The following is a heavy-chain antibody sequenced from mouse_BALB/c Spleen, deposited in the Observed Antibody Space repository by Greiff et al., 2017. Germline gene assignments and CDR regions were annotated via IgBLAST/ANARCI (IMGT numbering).Heavy chain of an antibody. V-gene: IGHV2-9*02. CDR1: GFSSTSYG. CDR2: IWAGGST. J-gene: IGHJ3*01. CDR3: ARSSYGNYGAY. D-gene: IGHD2-10*01. Sequence: VQRVESGPGLVAPSQSLSITCTVSGFSSTSYGVHWVRQPPGKGLEWLGVIWAGGSTNYNSALMSRLSISKDNSKSQVFLKMNSLQTDDTAMYYCARSSYGNYGAYWGQGTLVTVSA.